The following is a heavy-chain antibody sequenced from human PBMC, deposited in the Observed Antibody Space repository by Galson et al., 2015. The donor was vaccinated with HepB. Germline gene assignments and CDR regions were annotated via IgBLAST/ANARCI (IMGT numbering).Heavy chain of an antibody. J-gene: IGHJ4*02. Sequence: SLRLSCAASGFTFSSYWMSWVRQAPGEGLEWVANIKQDGSEKYYVDSVKGRFTISRDNAKNSLYLQMNSLRAEDTAVYYCARVGGTVATDYWGQGTLVTVSS. D-gene: IGHD4-17*01. CDR3: ARVGGTVATDY. CDR1: GFTFSSYW. CDR2: IKQDGSEK. V-gene: IGHV3-7*03.